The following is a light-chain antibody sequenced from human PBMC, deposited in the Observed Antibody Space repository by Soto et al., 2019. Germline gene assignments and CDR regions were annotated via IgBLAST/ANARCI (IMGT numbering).Light chain of an antibody. CDR1: QGISSY. J-gene: IGKJ5*01. CDR3: QQYYSYPIT. CDR2: AAS. V-gene: IGKV1-8*01. Sequence: AIRMTQSPSSLSASTGDRVTITCRASQGISSYLAWYQQKPGKAPKLLIYAASTLQSGVPSRFSGSGSGTDFTLTISCLQSADFATYYCQQYYSYPITCGQGTRLEIK.